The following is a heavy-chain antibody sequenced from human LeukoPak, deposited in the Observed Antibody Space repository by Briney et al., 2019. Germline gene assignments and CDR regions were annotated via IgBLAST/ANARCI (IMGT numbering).Heavy chain of an antibody. CDR2: ISGSGGST. Sequence: GGSLRLSCAASGFTFRNYAMSWVRQSPGKGLEWVSAISGSGGSTYYADSVKGRFTISRDNSKNTLYLQMNSLRAEDTAVYYCAKYSYGFDYWGQGTLVTVSS. D-gene: IGHD5-18*01. V-gene: IGHV3-23*01. J-gene: IGHJ4*02. CDR3: AKYSYGFDY. CDR1: GFTFRNYA.